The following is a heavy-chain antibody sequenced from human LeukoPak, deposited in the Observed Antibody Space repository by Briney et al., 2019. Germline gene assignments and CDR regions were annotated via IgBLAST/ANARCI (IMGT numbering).Heavy chain of an antibody. CDR1: GYTFTSYY. V-gene: IGHV1-2*02. J-gene: IGHJ6*02. CDR3: AREGYCSSTSCYTPDSYYYGMDV. Sequence: ASVKVSCKATGYTFTSYYLNWVRQAPGQGLEWMGWINPNSGGTNYAQKFQGRVTMTRDTSISTAYMELSRLRSDDTAVYYCAREGYCSSTSCYTPDSYYYGMDVWGQGTTVTVSS. D-gene: IGHD2-2*02. CDR2: INPNSGGT.